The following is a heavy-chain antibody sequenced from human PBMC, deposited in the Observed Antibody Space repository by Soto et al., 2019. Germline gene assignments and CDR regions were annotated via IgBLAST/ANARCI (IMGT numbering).Heavy chain of an antibody. CDR1: GGTFSSYA. Sequence: QVQLVQSGAEVKKPGSSVKVSCKASGGTFSSYAISWVRQAPGQGLEWMGGIIPIFGTANYAQKFQGRVTITADESTCTAYMELSSLRSEDTAVYYCATHGGLRGPYYFDYWGQGTLVTVSS. CDR2: IIPIFGTA. D-gene: IGHD3-16*01. CDR3: ATHGGLRGPYYFDY. V-gene: IGHV1-69*01. J-gene: IGHJ4*02.